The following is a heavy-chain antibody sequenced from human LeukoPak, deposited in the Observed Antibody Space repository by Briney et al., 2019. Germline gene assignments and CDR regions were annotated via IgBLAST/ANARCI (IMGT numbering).Heavy chain of an antibody. Sequence: PGESLKISCKGSGYSFTSYWIGWVRQMPGKGLEWMGTIYPGDSDTTYSPAFQGQVTISADKSIATAYLQWNSLKASDSGMYFCARRGYCGGGTCYGASLEYWGQGTLVTVSS. CDR1: GYSFTSYW. J-gene: IGHJ4*02. V-gene: IGHV5-51*01. CDR3: ARRGYCGGGTCYGASLEY. D-gene: IGHD2-15*01. CDR2: IYPGDSDT.